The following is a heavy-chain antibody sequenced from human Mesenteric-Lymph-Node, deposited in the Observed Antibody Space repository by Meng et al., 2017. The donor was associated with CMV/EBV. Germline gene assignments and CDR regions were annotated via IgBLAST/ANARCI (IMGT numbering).Heavy chain of an antibody. Sequence: ASGFTCSSYYMHWVRQAPGKGLVWVSRIIGDGSATRYADSVKGRFTISRDNAKNTLYLQMNSLRAEDTAVYYCVRDADCSGTSCYMDWGRGTLVTVSS. CDR2: IIGDGSAT. D-gene: IGHD2-2*02. J-gene: IGHJ4*02. CDR3: VRDADCSGTSCYMD. V-gene: IGHV3-74*01. CDR1: GFTCSSYY.